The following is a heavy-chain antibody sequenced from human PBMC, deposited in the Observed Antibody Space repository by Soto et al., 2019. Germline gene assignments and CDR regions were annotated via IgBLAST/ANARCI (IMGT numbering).Heavy chain of an antibody. D-gene: IGHD3-9*01. V-gene: IGHV1-8*01. CDR1: GYTFTSYD. J-gene: IGHJ6*02. CDR2: MNPNSGNT. CDR3: ARGYDILTGYYTPYYYYGMDV. Sequence: ASVKVSCKASGYTFTSYDINWVRQATGQGLEWMGWMNPNSGNTGYAQKFQGRVTMTRNTSISTAYMELSSLRSEDTAVYYCARGYDILTGYYTPYYYYGMDVWGQGTTVTVSS.